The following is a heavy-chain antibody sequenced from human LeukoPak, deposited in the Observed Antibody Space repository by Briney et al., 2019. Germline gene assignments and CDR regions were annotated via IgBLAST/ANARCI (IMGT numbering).Heavy chain of an antibody. D-gene: IGHD2-2*01. V-gene: IGHV1-69*02. CDR3: ARMTGSSTLLFDY. CDR1: GGTFSSYT. Sequence: ASVKVSCKDSGGTFSSYTISWVRQAPAQGLEWMGRIIPILGIANYAQKFQGRVTITADKSTSTAYMELSSLRSEDTAVYYCARMTGSSTLLFDYWGQGTLVTVSS. J-gene: IGHJ4*02. CDR2: IIPILGIA.